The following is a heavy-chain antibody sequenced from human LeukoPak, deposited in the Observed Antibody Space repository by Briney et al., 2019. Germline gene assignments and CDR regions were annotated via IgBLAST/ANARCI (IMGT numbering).Heavy chain of an antibody. V-gene: IGHV3-23*01. CDR2: ISGSGGST. CDR3: AKDPILRLGELSIYDY. Sequence: PGGSLRLSCAASGFTFSSYAMSWVRQAPGQGLEWVSGISGSGGSTYYADSVKGRFTISRDNSKNTLYLQMNSLRAEDTAVYYCAKDPILRLGELSIYDYWGQGTLVTVSS. J-gene: IGHJ4*02. D-gene: IGHD3-16*02. CDR1: GFTFSSYA.